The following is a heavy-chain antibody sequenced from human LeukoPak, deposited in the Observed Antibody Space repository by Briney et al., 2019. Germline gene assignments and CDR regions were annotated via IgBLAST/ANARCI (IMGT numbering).Heavy chain of an antibody. CDR1: GFTFSSYS. CDR2: ISSSSSYI. V-gene: IGHV3-21*01. Sequence: KSGGSLRLSCAASGFTFSSYSMNWVRQAPGKGLEWVSSISSSSSYIHYADSVKGRFTISRDNAKNSLYLQMNSLRAEDTAVYYCARTMRLVYAFDIWSQGTMVTVSS. D-gene: IGHD2-21*01. J-gene: IGHJ3*02. CDR3: ARTMRLVYAFDI.